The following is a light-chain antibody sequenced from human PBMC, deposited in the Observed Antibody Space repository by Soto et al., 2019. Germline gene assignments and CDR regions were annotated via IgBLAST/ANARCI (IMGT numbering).Light chain of an antibody. V-gene: IGLV2-14*01. J-gene: IGLJ1*01. CDR1: SSDVGGYNY. CDR3: SSYTSSSTLYV. CDR2: DVS. Sequence: SVLPQPPSLSGSPGQSVAVSCTGTSSDVGGYNYVSWYQQHPGKAPKLMIYDVSNRPSGVSNRFSGSKSGNTASLTISGLQAEDEADYYCSSYTSSSTLYVFGTGTKVTVL.